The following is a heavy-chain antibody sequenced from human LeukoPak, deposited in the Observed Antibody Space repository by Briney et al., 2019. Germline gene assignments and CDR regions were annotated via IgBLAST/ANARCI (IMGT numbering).Heavy chain of an antibody. Sequence: SGGSLRLSCVASGFTFSSYGMHWVRQAPGKGLEWVAVISYDGSNKYYADSVKGRFTISRDNSKNTLYLQMNSLRAEDTAVYYCARQAYSSNLGWFDPWGQGTLVTVSS. V-gene: IGHV3-30*03. CDR2: ISYDGSNK. D-gene: IGHD6-13*01. CDR3: ARQAYSSNLGWFDP. J-gene: IGHJ5*02. CDR1: GFTFSSYG.